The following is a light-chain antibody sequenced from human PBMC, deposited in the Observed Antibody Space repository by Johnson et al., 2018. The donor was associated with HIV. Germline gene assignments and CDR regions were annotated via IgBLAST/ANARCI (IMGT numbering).Light chain of an antibody. CDR1: SSKIGNKY. Sequence: QSVLTQPPSVSAAPGQKVTISCSGSSSKIGNKYVSWYQQFPGTAPKVLIYENNKRPSGIPDRFSGSKSGTSATLGITGLQTGDEADYYCGTWDSSLSAGYVFGTGTKVTVL. CDR2: ENN. V-gene: IGLV1-51*01. CDR3: GTWDSSLSAGYV. J-gene: IGLJ1*01.